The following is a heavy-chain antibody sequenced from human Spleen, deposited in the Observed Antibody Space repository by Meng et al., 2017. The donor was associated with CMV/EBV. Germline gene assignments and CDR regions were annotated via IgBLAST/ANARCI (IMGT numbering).Heavy chain of an antibody. CDR2: MSFDGNDK. Sequence: SGFTFSTYAMHWVRQAPGKGLEWLAVMSFDGNDKYYAGSVKGRLTISRDNSKNTLYLQMNSLRVEDTAVYYCARPIESTVIPAAMGYWGQGTLVTVSS. CDR1: GFTFSTYA. CDR3: ARPIESTVIPAAMGY. J-gene: IGHJ4*02. V-gene: IGHV3-30*04. D-gene: IGHD2-2*01.